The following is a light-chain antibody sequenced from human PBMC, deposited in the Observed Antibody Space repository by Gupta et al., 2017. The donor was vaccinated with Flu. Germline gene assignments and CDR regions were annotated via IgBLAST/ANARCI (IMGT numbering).Light chain of an antibody. Sequence: QSVLTQPPSLYAAPGQKVTVSCPGSSSSIGSNYVTWYQQRPGTAPKLLIYDKNKRPSGIPDRISCSGSGTSATLGMSGLQTGDGADYYCGAWDSSLSAWVFGGGTKLTVL. CDR2: DKN. J-gene: IGLJ3*02. V-gene: IGLV1-51*01. CDR3: GAWDSSLSAWV. CDR1: SSSIGSNY.